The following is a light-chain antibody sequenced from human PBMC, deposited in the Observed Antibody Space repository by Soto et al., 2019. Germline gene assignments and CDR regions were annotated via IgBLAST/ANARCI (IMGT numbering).Light chain of an antibody. CDR3: QSYDSSLSKV. Sequence: QSVLTQPPSVSGAPGQRVTISCTGSSSNIGAGYDVHWYQQLPGTAPKPLIYGNSNRPSGVPDRFSGSKSGTSASLAITGLQAEDEADYYCQSYDSSLSKVFGTGTKLTVL. CDR2: GNS. J-gene: IGLJ1*01. CDR1: SSNIGAGYD. V-gene: IGLV1-40*01.